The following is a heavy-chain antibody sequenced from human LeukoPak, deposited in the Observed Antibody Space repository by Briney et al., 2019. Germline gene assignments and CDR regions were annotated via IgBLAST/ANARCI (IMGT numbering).Heavy chain of an antibody. J-gene: IGHJ3*02. CDR2: IYTSGST. CDR3: ARADCSAYLGAFDI. D-gene: IGHD2-15*01. Sequence: SETLSLTCTVSGGSISSGSYYWNWIRQPAGKGLEWIGRIYTSGSTNYNPSLKSRVTISVDTSKNQFSLKLSSVTAADTAVYFCARADCSAYLGAFDIWGQGTMVTVSS. CDR1: GGSISSGSYY. V-gene: IGHV4-61*02.